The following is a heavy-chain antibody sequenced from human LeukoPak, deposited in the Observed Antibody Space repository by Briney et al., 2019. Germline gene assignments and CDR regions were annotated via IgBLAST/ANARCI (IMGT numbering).Heavy chain of an antibody. J-gene: IGHJ4*02. CDR1: GFRTIDYV. CDR2: IDTSSSRI. Sequence: GGSLRLSCAASGFRTIDYVMNWVRQAPGKGLEWVSYIDTSSSRIHYADSVKGRFTISRDDAKNSLYLQMNSLRAEDTAVYYCARDQFAFGLFDYWGQGTLVTVSS. D-gene: IGHD3/OR15-3a*01. CDR3: ARDQFAFGLFDY. V-gene: IGHV3-48*01.